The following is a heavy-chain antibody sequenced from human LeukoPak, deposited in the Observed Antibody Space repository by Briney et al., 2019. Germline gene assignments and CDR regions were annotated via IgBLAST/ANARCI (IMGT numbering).Heavy chain of an antibody. Sequence: GGSLRLSCAASGFTFSDYYMSWIRQAPGKGLEWVSYISTSGGTIYYADSVKGRFTISRDNVKNSLYLQMNSLRAEDTAVYYCARHYYDSSGYFDYWGQGTLVTVSS. CDR1: GFTFSDYY. V-gene: IGHV3-11*01. CDR2: ISTSGGTI. J-gene: IGHJ4*02. CDR3: ARHYYDSSGYFDY. D-gene: IGHD3-22*01.